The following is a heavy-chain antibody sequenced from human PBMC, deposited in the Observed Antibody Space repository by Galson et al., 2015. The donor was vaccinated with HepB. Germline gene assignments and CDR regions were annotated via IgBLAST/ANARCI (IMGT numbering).Heavy chain of an antibody. CDR1: GFTVSSNY. Sequence: SLRLSCAASGFTVSSNYMSWVRQAPGKGLEWVSVIYSGGTTYYSDSVKGRFTISRDNSKNMLYLQMNSLRAEDTAVYYCTGGLRESLDAFEIWGQGTMVTVSS. CDR2: IYSGGTT. V-gene: IGHV3-53*01. D-gene: IGHD3-10*01. CDR3: TGGLRESLDAFEI. J-gene: IGHJ3*02.